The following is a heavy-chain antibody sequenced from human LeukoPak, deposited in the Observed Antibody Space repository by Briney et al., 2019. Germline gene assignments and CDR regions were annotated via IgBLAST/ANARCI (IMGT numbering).Heavy chain of an antibody. CDR2: ISSRGDST. Sequence: GGSLMLSCAASGFTFSTYAMSWVRQAPERGLGWVSTISSRGDSTYDADSVKGRFTISRDNSKNSLYLQMNNVRVEDTAVYYCAKGPRPDITVAHTVENWGQGTLVTVSS. D-gene: IGHD6-19*01. V-gene: IGHV3-23*01. CDR1: GFTFSTYA. CDR3: AKGPRPDITVAHTVEN. J-gene: IGHJ4*02.